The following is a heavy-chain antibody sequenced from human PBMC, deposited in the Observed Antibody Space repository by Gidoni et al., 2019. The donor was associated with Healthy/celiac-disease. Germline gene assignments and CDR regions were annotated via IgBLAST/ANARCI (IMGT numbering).Heavy chain of an antibody. V-gene: IGHV3-30*18. J-gene: IGHJ5*02. CDR1: GFTFSSYG. Sequence: QVQLVESGGGVVQPGRSLRLPCAASGFTFSSYGMHWVRQAPGKGLEWVAVISYDGSNKYYADSVKGRFTISRDNSKNTLYLQMNSLRAEDTAVYYCAKGSSVVTPGWFDPWGQGTLVTVSS. CDR2: ISYDGSNK. CDR3: AKGSSVVTPGWFDP. D-gene: IGHD2-21*02.